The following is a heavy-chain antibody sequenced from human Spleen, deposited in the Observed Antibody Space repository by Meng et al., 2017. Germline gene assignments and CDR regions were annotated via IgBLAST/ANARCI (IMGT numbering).Heavy chain of an antibody. CDR1: GYTFTNYY. CDR3: ARGLGTTVTPSDY. CDR2: INPSGGST. J-gene: IGHJ4*02. V-gene: IGHV1-46*01. Sequence: ASVKVSCKASGYTFTNYYIHWVRQAPGQGLEWMGLINPSGGSTNYAQKFQGRVTITADKSTSTAYIELSSLRSEDTAVYYCARGLGTTVTPSDYWGQGTLVTVSS. D-gene: IGHD4-17*01.